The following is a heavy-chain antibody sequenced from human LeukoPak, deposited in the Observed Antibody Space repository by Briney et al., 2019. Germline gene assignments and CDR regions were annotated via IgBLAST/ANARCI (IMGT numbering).Heavy chain of an antibody. CDR3: ATSNISSSWGDY. CDR1: GYTLTELS. J-gene: IGHJ4*02. D-gene: IGHD6-13*01. CDR2: FDPEDGET. Sequence: ASVKVSCKVSGYTLTELSMHWVRQAPGKGLEWMGGFDPEDGETIYAQKFQGRVTMTEDTSTDTAYMELSSLRSEDTAVYYCATSNISSSWGDYWGQGTLVTVSS. V-gene: IGHV1-24*01.